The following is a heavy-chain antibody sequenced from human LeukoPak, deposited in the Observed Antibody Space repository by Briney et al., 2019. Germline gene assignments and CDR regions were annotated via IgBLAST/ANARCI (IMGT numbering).Heavy chain of an antibody. V-gene: IGHV4-59*01. J-gene: IGHJ4*02. CDR2: IYYSGST. Sequence: SETLSLTCTVSGGSISSYYWSWIGQPPGEGLEWIGYIYYSGSTNYNPSLKSRVTISVDTSKNHFSLKLSSVTAADTAVYYCARASPSSEESIFDYWGQGTLVTVSS. D-gene: IGHD1-14*01. CDR3: ARASPSSEESIFDY. CDR1: GGSISSYY.